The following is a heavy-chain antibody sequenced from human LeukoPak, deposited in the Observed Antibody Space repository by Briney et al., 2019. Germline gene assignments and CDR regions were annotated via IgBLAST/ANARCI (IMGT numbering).Heavy chain of an antibody. D-gene: IGHD2-2*01. CDR3: AKLRDPYCSSTSCYGFDY. CDR1: GFTFSSYG. V-gene: IGHV3-33*06. CDR2: IWYDGSNK. J-gene: IGHJ4*02. Sequence: GGSLRLSCAASGFTFSSYGMHWVRQAPGKGLEWVAVIWYDGSNKYYADSVKGRFTISRDNSKNTLYLQMNSLRAEDTAVYYCAKLRDPYCSSTSCYGFDYWGQGTLVTVSS.